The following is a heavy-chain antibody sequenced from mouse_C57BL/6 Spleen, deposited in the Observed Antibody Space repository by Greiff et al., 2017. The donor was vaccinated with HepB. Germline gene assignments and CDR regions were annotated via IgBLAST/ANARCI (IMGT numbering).Heavy chain of an antibody. V-gene: IGHV2-2*01. D-gene: IGHD1-2*01. J-gene: IGHJ1*03. CDR2: IWSGGST. Sequence: VMLVESGPGLVQPSQSLSITCTVSGFSLTSYGVHWVRQSPGKGLEWLGVIWSGGSTDYNAAFISRLSISKDNSKSQVFFKMNSLQADDTAIYYCAISLLRPYFDVWGTGTTVTVSS. CDR3: AISLLRPYFDV. CDR1: GFSLTSYG.